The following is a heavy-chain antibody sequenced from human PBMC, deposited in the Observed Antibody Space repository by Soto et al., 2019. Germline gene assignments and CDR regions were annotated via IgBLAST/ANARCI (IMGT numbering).Heavy chain of an antibody. CDR3: ATTGDYDLKGDYYYYMDV. Sequence: QVQLVQSGAEVKKPGSSVKVSCKASGGTFSSYTISWVRQAPGQGLEWMGRIIPILGIANYAQKFQGRVTITAAKTTSTADKEGRSMRSADTAVYYCATTGDYDLKGDYYYYMDVWGKGTTVTVSS. CDR2: IIPILGIA. CDR1: GGTFSSYT. D-gene: IGHD4-17*01. J-gene: IGHJ6*03. V-gene: IGHV1-69*02.